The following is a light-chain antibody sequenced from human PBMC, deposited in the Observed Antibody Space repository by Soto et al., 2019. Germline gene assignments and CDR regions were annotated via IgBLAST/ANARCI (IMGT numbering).Light chain of an antibody. CDR2: KAS. V-gene: IGKV1-5*03. CDR3: KHYNSYSEA. J-gene: IGKJ1*01. Sequence: DIQMTQSPSTLSGSVGDRVTITCRASQTISSWLAWYQQKPGKAPKLLIYKASTLKSRVPSRFSGSGSGTESTLTISSLQPDDFATYYCKHYNSYSEAFGQGTKVEL. CDR1: QTISSW.